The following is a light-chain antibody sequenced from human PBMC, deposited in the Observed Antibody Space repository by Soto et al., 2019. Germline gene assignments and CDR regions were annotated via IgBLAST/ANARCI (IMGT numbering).Light chain of an antibody. J-gene: IGKJ4*01. V-gene: IGKV3-20*01. Sequence: EIVLTQSPGTLSLSPGERATLSCRASQSVSSSYLAWYQQKPGQAHRLLIYGASSRATDIPDRFSGSGSGTDFTLTISRLEPEDFAVYYCQQYGSSPALTFGGGTKVEIK. CDR1: QSVSSSY. CDR2: GAS. CDR3: QQYGSSPALT.